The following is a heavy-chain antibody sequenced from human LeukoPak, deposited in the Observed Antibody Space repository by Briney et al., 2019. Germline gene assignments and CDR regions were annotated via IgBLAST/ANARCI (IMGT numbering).Heavy chain of an antibody. CDR3: ARGFGYCSSTSCRPDYYGMDV. J-gene: IGHJ6*02. V-gene: IGHV3-23*01. CDR2: ISGSGGST. Sequence: PGGSLRLSCAASGFTFSSYAMSWVRQAPGKGLEWVSVISGSGGSTYYADSVKGRFTISRDNSKNTLYLQMNSLRAEDTAVYYCARGFGYCSSTSCRPDYYGMDVWGQGTTVTVSS. CDR1: GFTFSSYA. D-gene: IGHD2-2*03.